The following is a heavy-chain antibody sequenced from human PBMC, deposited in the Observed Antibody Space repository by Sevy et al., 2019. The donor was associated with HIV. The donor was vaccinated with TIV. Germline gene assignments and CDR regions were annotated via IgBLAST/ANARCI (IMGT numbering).Heavy chain of an antibody. CDR2: IYYSGST. J-gene: IGHJ4*02. CDR1: GGSISSYY. CDR3: ARLGSFWSGYYPYYFDY. V-gene: IGHV4-59*12. D-gene: IGHD3-3*01. Sequence: SETLSLTCTVSGGSISSYYWSWIRQPPGKGLEWIGYIYYSGSTNYNPSLKSRVTISVDTSKNQFSLKLSSVTAADTAVYYCARLGSFWSGYYPYYFDYWGQGTLVTVSS.